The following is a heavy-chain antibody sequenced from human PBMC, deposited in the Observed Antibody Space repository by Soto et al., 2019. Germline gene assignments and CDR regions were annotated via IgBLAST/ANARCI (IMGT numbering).Heavy chain of an antibody. Sequence: PGGSLRLSCAASGFTFSSYAMSWVCQAPGKGLEWVSAISGSGGSTYYADSVKGRFTISRDNSKNTLYLQMNSLRAEDTAVYYCAKDPNLYSSSSRWFDPWGQGTLVTVSS. CDR1: GFTFSSYA. CDR3: AKDPNLYSSSSRWFDP. CDR2: ISGSGGST. J-gene: IGHJ5*02. D-gene: IGHD6-6*01. V-gene: IGHV3-23*01.